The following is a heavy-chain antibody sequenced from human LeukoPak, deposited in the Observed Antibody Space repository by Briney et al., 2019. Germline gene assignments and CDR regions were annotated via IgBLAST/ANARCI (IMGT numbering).Heavy chain of an antibody. J-gene: IGHJ6*03. D-gene: IGHD2-2*02. CDR2: ISSGGNYM. Sequence: GGSLRLSCAASESTFRNYSMNWVRQAPGKGLEWVSSISSGGNYMFYVNSVKGRFTISRDNLKNSLFLQMSTLRAEDTAVYYCARSPALYYYFYMDVWGKGTTVTVSS. CDR3: ARSPALYYYFYMDV. V-gene: IGHV3-21*01. CDR1: ESTFRNYS.